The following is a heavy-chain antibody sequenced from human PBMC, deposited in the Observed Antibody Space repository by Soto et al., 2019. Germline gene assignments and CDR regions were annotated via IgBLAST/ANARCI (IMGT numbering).Heavy chain of an antibody. D-gene: IGHD3-10*01. CDR2: ISGSGGST. CDR1: GFTFSSYA. J-gene: IGHJ6*02. Sequence: GGSLRLSCAASGFTFSSYAMSWVRQAPGKGLEWVSAISGSGGSTYYADSVKGRFTISRDNSKNTLYLQMNSLRAEDTAVYYCAKDGMVRGVTPNYYYGMDVWGQGTTVTVSS. V-gene: IGHV3-23*01. CDR3: AKDGMVRGVTPNYYYGMDV.